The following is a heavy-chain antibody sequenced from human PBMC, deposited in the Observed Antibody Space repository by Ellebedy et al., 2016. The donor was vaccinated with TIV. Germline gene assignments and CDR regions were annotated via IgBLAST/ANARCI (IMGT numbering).Heavy chain of an antibody. CDR2: INPSGGNT. V-gene: IGHV1-46*01. CDR1: GYIFTDYP. J-gene: IGHJ4*02. Sequence: ASVKVSXXAHGYIFTDYPIHWMRQAPGQGLEWMGVINPSGGNTNYAQKFQGRVTMTRDTSRNKVYMELSSLESEDTAMYYCGREGGAAYFDYWGQGTLVTVSS. D-gene: IGHD2-15*01. CDR3: GREGGAAYFDY.